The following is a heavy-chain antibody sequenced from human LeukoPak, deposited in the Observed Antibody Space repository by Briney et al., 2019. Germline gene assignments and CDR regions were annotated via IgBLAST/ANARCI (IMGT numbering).Heavy chain of an antibody. CDR2: LSGSGGNT. CDR1: GFTFSNYA. J-gene: IGHJ4*02. Sequence: GGSLRLSCAASGFTFSNYAMNWVRQAPGQGLEWVSALSGSGGNTFYTDSVRGRFTISRDNSKNILYLQMNSLRPEDTAVYYCARGFYEFEDSGYYFDFWGQGTLVTVSS. V-gene: IGHV3-23*01. D-gene: IGHD3-22*01. CDR3: ARGFYEFEDSGYYFDF.